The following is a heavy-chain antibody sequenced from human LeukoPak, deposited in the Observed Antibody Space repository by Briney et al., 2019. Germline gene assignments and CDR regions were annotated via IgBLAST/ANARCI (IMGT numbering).Heavy chain of an antibody. CDR1: SYTFTNYA. CDR2: ISAHNGNT. Sequence: VASVKVSCKASSYTFTNYAISWVRQAPGQGLEWMGWISAHNGNTNYAQKLQGRVTMTTDTSTSTAYMELRSLRSDDTAMYYCARGNYDILTGPRRTDAFDIWGQGTMVTVSS. J-gene: IGHJ3*02. CDR3: ARGNYDILTGPRRTDAFDI. V-gene: IGHV1-18*01. D-gene: IGHD3-9*01.